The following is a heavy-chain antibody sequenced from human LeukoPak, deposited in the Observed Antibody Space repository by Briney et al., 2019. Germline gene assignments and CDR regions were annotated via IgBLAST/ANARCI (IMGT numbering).Heavy chain of an antibody. D-gene: IGHD4-17*01. CDR1: GYSFTSYW. J-gene: IGHJ4*02. CDR3: ARGDYGDFRIFYTLFDY. Sequence: AESLMISCKGSGYSFTSYWIGWVRQMPGKGLEWMGIIYPGDSDTRYSPSFQGQVTISADKSISTAYLQWSSLKASDTAMYYCARGDYGDFRIFYTLFDYWGQGTLVTVSS. V-gene: IGHV5-51*01. CDR2: IYPGDSDT.